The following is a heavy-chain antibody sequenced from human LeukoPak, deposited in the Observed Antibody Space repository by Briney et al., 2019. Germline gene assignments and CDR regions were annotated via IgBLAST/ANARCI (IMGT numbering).Heavy chain of an antibody. D-gene: IGHD6-19*01. CDR1: GFTVRSNY. J-gene: IGHJ4*02. CDR2: IYSGGTT. Sequence: PGGSVRLSCEASGFTVRSNYMSWVRQAPGKGLEWVSVIYSGGTTYYADSVKGRFTISRDNSKNTLYLQMNSLRPEDTAVYYCARGYSTGWHYFDYWGQGSLVPVSS. V-gene: IGHV3-66*01. CDR3: ARGYSTGWHYFDY.